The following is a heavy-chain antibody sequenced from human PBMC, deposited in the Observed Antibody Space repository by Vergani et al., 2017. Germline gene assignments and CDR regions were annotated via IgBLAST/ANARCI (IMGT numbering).Heavy chain of an antibody. J-gene: IGHJ6*02. CDR3: ARGGIAVAGIDFYYGLDV. CDR1: GGSIYSYY. V-gene: IGHV4-59*01. CDR2: IYYNGST. D-gene: IGHD6-19*01. Sequence: QVQLQESGPGLVKPSETLSLTCTVSGGSIYSYYWNWIRQPPAKGLEWVGYIYYNGSTKHNPSLKSRVTMSVDTSKNQFSLKLSSVTAADTVVYYCARGGIAVAGIDFYYGLDVWGQGTTVTVSS.